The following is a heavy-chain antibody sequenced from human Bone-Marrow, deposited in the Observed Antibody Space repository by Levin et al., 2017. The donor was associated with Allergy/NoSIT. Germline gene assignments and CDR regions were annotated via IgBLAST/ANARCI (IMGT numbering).Heavy chain of an antibody. Sequence: LSLTCAASGFTFSSYAMSWVRQAPGKGLEWVSAISGSGGSTYYADSVKGRFTISRDNSKNTLYLQMNSLRAEDTAVYYCAKDAGPPLVGATTVGYFQHWGQGTLVTVSS. CDR3: AKDAGPPLVGATTVGYFQH. CDR1: GFTFSSYA. D-gene: IGHD1-26*01. CDR2: ISGSGGST. V-gene: IGHV3-23*01. J-gene: IGHJ1*01.